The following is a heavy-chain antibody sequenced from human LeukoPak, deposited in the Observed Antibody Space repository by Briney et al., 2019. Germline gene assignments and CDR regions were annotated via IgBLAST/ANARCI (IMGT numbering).Heavy chain of an antibody. J-gene: IGHJ4*02. CDR1: GGSVSGYY. CDR3: ARHAGSSTSWYDY. Sequence: SETLSLTCTVSGGSVSGYYWSWIRQPPGEGLEWIGYDRYRGTSNYNPSLKSRLTTSVDTSKNQFSLKLSSVTAADTAIYYCARHAGSSTSWYDYWGQGILVTVSS. V-gene: IGHV4-59*08. CDR2: DRYRGTS. D-gene: IGHD6-13*01.